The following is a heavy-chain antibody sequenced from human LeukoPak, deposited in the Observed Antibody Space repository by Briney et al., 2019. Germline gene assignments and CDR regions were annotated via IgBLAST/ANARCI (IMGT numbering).Heavy chain of an antibody. J-gene: IGHJ4*02. CDR3: ARRVYSYGEIFDY. D-gene: IGHD5-18*01. Sequence: SETLSLTCTVSGGPISSYYWSWIRQPPGKGLEWIGYIYYSGSTNYNPSLKSRVTISVDTSKNQFSLKLSSVTAADTAVYYCARRVYSYGEIFDYWGQGTLVTVSS. CDR2: IYYSGST. CDR1: GGPISSYY. V-gene: IGHV4-59*01.